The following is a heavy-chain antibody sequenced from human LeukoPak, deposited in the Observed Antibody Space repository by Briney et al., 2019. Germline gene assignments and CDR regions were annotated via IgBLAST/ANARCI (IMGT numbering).Heavy chain of an antibody. V-gene: IGHV1-24*01. CDR1: GYTLTELS. CDR3: ATVTLLYYYYGMDV. D-gene: IGHD2-15*01. CDR2: FDPEDGET. Sequence: GASVKVSCKVSGYTLTELSMHWVRQAPGKGLEWMGGFDPEDGETIYAQKFQGRVTMTEDTSTDTAYMELSSLRSEDTVVYYCATVTLLYYYYGMDVWGQGTTVTVSS. J-gene: IGHJ6*02.